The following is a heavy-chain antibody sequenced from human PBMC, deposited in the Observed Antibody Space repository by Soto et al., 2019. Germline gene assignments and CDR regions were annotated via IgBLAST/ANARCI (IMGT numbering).Heavy chain of an antibody. D-gene: IGHD1-26*01. Sequence: SETLSLTCPVSGGSISSSSYYWGWIRQPPGKGLEWIGSIYYSGSTYYNPSLKSRVTISVDTSKNQFSLKLSSVTAADTAVYYCARRCLGDDGAYYYYYMDVWGKGTTVTVSS. CDR1: GGSISSSSYY. CDR3: ARRCLGDDGAYYYYYMDV. J-gene: IGHJ6*03. CDR2: IYYSGST. V-gene: IGHV4-39*01.